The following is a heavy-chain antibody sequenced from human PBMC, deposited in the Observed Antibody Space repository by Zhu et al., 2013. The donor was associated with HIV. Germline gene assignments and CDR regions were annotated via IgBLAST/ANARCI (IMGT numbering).Heavy chain of an antibody. CDR1: GYTFTSYD. CDR3: ARDDYRKFDW. V-gene: IGHV1-8*01. Sequence: QVQLVQSGAEVKKPGASVKVSCKASGYTFTSYDINWVRQATGQGLEWMGWMNPNSGNTGYAQKFQGRVTMTRNTSISTAYMELRSLTYDDTAVYFCARDDYRKFDWWGQGTLVTVSS. D-gene: IGHD4-17*01. J-gene: IGHJ4*02. CDR2: MNPNSGNT.